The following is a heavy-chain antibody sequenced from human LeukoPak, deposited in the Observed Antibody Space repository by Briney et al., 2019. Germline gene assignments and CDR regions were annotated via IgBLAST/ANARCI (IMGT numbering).Heavy chain of an antibody. CDR3: AKDSWRYYGSGSLILFDY. CDR1: GFTFSDYW. V-gene: IGHV3-74*01. D-gene: IGHD3-10*01. CDR2: IKSDGSST. Sequence: SGGSLRLSCAASGFTFSDYWMHWVRQAPGKGLVWVSRIKSDGSSTSYADSVKGRFTITRDSAKNTLYLQMNSLRAEDTAVYYCAKDSWRYYGSGSLILFDYWGQGTLVTVSS. J-gene: IGHJ4*02.